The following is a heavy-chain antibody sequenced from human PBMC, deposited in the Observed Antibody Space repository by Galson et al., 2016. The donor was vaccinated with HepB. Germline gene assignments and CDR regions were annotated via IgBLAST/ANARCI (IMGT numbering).Heavy chain of an antibody. V-gene: IGHV3-7*01. D-gene: IGHD2-15*01. Sequence: SLRLSYADSTFTFSNYWMTWVRQAPGKGLEWVANIKPDGSEKYYVDSVKGRFTISRENAKNSLYLQMNSLRAEDTAVYYCARRSCTAGRCYSASYLCFDSWGQGTLVTVSS. CDR1: TFTFSNYW. CDR2: IKPDGSEK. J-gene: IGHJ4*02. CDR3: ARRSCTAGRCYSASYLCFDS.